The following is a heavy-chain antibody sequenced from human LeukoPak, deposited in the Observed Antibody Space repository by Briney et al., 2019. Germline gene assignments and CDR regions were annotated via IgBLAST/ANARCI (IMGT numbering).Heavy chain of an antibody. CDR1: GYTFTGYY. D-gene: IGHD6-19*01. CDR3: ARYPVTIAVAGGGFDY. Sequence: ASVKVSCKASGYTFTGYYMHWVRQAPGQGLEWMGWINPNSGGTNYAQKFQGWVTMTRDTSISTAYMELSRLRSDDTAVYYCARYPVTIAVAGGGFDYWGQGTLVTVSS. CDR2: INPNSGGT. V-gene: IGHV1-2*04. J-gene: IGHJ4*02.